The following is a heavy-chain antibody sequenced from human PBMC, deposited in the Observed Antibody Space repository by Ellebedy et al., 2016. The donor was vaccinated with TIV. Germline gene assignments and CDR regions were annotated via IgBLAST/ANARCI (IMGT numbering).Heavy chain of an antibody. CDR1: GLTFSGST. CDR2: MNSEVHNYAT. V-gene: IGHV3-73*01. CDR3: TRHLEGLIRAFDP. D-gene: IGHD3-16*02. Sequence: PGGSLRLSCAASGLTFSGSTVHWVRQASGKGLEWIGLMNSEVHNYATAYAASVKGRFTISRDDSKNTAYLQMNSLKTEDTAVYYCTRHLEGLIRAFDPWGQGTLVTVSS. J-gene: IGHJ5*02.